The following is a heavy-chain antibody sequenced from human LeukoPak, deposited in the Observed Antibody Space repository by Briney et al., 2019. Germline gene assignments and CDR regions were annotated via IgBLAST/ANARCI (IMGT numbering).Heavy chain of an antibody. J-gene: IGHJ4*02. CDR2: ISYSGYT. D-gene: IGHD3-9*01. CDR1: GGSISSSSYY. Sequence: SETLSLTCSVPGGSISSSSYYWGWIRQPPGKGLEWIGSISYSGYTYYTPSLKSRVTISVDTAKIQFSLKVISVTAADTAVYYCARHPGYWSASEYQAYFDYWGQGTLVTVSS. CDR3: ARHPGYWSASEYQAYFDY. V-gene: IGHV4-39*01.